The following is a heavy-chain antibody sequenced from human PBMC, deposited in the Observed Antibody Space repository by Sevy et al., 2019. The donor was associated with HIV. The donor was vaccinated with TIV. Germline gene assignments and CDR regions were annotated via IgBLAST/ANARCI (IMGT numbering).Heavy chain of an antibody. Sequence: SESLSLTCAVSGGSIRSYYWSWIRQPAGKGLEWIGRIYSGGNTNYNPSLKSRVTMSVDTSKNQFSLELRSVTAADTAIHYCASDKGGSTWFLLDPWGQGRLVTVS. V-gene: IGHV4-4*07. CDR2: IYSGGNT. J-gene: IGHJ5*02. CDR1: GGSIRSYY. CDR3: ASDKGGSTWFLLDP. D-gene: IGHD6-13*01.